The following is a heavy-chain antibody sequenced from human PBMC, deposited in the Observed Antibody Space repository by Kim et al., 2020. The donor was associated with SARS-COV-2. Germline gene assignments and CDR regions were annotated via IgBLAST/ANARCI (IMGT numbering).Heavy chain of an antibody. Sequence: YSNPPLKRRVTISVEPSKNQFSLKLSSVTAADTAVYYCARRDGYNTPFDYWGQGTLVTVSS. V-gene: IGHV4-39*01. CDR3: ARRDGYNTPFDY. J-gene: IGHJ4*02. D-gene: IGHD5-12*01.